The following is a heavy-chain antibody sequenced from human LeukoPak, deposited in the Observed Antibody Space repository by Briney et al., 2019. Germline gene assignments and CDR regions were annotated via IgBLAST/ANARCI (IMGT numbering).Heavy chain of an antibody. CDR1: GGSISIGGYY. CDR2: IYYSGST. V-gene: IGHV4-31*03. Sequence: SQTLSLTCTVSGGSISIGGYYWSWIRQHPGKGLEWIGYIYYSGSTYYNPSLKSRVTISVDTSKNQFSLKLSSVTAADTAVYYCARDRGIRNWFDPWGQGTLVTVSS. J-gene: IGHJ5*02. D-gene: IGHD1-1*01. CDR3: ARDRGIRNWFDP.